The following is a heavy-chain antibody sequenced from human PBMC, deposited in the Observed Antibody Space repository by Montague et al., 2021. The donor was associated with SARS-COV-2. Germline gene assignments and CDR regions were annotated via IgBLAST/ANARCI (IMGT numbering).Heavy chain of an antibody. CDR2: IYYSGST. V-gene: IGHV4-59*01. D-gene: IGHD5-12*01. CDR3: AGDRGRFWHFDL. Sequence: SETLSLTRTLSGGSISSYYWDWIRQSPGKGLEWIGYIYYSGSTKXNPSFKSRVTMLVDTSKRQMSLRLNSVTAADTAVYYCAGDRGRFWHFDLWGRGTLVTVSS. J-gene: IGHJ2*01. CDR1: GGSISSYY.